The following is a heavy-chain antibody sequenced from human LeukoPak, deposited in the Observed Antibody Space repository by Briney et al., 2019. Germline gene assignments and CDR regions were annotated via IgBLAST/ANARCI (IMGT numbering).Heavy chain of an antibody. CDR2: IYYSGST. J-gene: IGHJ6*03. CDR3: ARGASEYSYGFSLSSRYMDV. D-gene: IGHD5-18*01. CDR1: GGSISSYY. V-gene: IGHV4-59*01. Sequence: SETLSLTCTVSGGSISSYYWSWIRQPPGKGLEWIGYIYYSGSTNYNPSLKSRVTISVDTSKNKFFLKLNSVTAADTAVYYCARGASEYSYGFSLSSRYMDVWGKGTTVTVSS.